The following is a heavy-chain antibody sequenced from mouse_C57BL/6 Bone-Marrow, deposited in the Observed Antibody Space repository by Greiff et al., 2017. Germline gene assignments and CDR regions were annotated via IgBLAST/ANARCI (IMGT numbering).Heavy chain of an antibody. J-gene: IGHJ4*01. CDR3: ARNPPLTTVVATGAMDY. D-gene: IGHD1-1*01. Sequence: QVQLQQSGPGLVQPSQSLSITCTVSGFSLTSYGVHWVRQSPGKGLEWLGVIWSGGSTDYNAAFISRLSISKDNSKSQVFFKMNSLQADDTAIYYCARNPPLTTVVATGAMDYWGQGTSVTVSS. V-gene: IGHV2-2*01. CDR2: IWSGGST. CDR1: GFSLTSYG.